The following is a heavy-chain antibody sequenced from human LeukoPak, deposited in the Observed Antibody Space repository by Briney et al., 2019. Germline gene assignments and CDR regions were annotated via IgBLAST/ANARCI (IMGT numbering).Heavy chain of an antibody. Sequence: GGSLRLSCAASGFTFSDYYMSWIRQAPGKGLEWVSYISSSGTTIYYADSVKGRFTISRDNTKNSLYLQMNSLRAEDTAVFYCARDQYDTWSRRGNFDSWGQGTLVIVSS. D-gene: IGHD3-3*01. V-gene: IGHV3-11*01. J-gene: IGHJ4*02. CDR3: ARDQYDTWSRRGNFDS. CDR1: GFTFSDYY. CDR2: ISSSGTTI.